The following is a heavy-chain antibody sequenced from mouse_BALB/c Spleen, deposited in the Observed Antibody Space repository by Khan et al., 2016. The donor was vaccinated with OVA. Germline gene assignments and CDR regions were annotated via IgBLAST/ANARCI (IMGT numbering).Heavy chain of an antibody. CDR2: INPTSGYT. Sequence: QVQLQQSGAELAKPGASVKMSCKASGYTFTTYWMHWVKQRPGQGLEWIGYINPTSGYTDYNEKFKDRATLSADKSSSTAYMQLSSLTSEGSAVYYCKRDRIDYWGQGTTLTVSS. J-gene: IGHJ2*01. CDR1: GYTFTTYW. V-gene: IGHV1-7*01. CDR3: KRDRIDY.